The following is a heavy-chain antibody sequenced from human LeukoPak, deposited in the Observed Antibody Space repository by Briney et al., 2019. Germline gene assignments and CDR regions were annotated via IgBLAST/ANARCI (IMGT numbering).Heavy chain of an antibody. CDR2: IYYSGST. CDR1: GGSISSSSYY. CDR3: ASLHAPSLRNWFDP. J-gene: IGHJ5*02. D-gene: IGHD2-8*01. Sequence: SETLSLTCTVPGGSISSSSYYWGWIRQPPGKGLEWIGSIYYSGSTYYNPSLKSRVTISVDTSKNQFSLKLSSVTAADTAVYYCASLHAPSLRNWFDPWGQGTLVTVSS. V-gene: IGHV4-39*01.